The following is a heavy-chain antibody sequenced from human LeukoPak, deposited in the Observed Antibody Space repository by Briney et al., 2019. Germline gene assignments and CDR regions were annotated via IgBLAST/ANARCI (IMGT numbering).Heavy chain of an antibody. Sequence: SETLSLTCTVSGGSISSSSYYWGWIRQPPGKGLELIGSIYYSGSTYYNPSLKSRVTISVDTSKNQFSLKLSSVTAADTAVYYCARLGGSYYADFDYWGQGTLVTVSS. D-gene: IGHD1-26*01. CDR3: ARLGGSYYADFDY. J-gene: IGHJ4*02. V-gene: IGHV4-39*01. CDR2: IYYSGST. CDR1: GGSISSSSYY.